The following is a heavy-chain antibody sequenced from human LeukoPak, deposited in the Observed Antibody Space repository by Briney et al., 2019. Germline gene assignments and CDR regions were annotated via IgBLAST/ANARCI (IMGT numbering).Heavy chain of an antibody. CDR1: GGTFSSYA. D-gene: IGHD3-22*01. V-gene: IGHV1-18*01. CDR2: ISAYNGNT. J-gene: IGHJ4*02. CDR3: ARSAIFDSSGYLPGY. Sequence: GASVKVSCKASGGTFSSYAISWVRQAPGQGLEWMGWISAYNGNTNYAQKLQGRVTMTTDTSTSTAYMELRSLRSDDTAVYYCARSAIFDSSGYLPGYWGQGTLVTVSS.